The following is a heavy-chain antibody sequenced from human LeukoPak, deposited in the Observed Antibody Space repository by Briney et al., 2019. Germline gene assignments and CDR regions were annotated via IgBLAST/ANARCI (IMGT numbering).Heavy chain of an antibody. D-gene: IGHD1-14*01. Sequence: SETLSLTCTVSGGSISSYYWSWIRQPPGKGLEWIAYIYTSGSTNYNPSLKSRVTISVDTSKNQFSLKLSSVTAADTAVYYCASTGTYYYYMDVWGKGTTVTVSS. CDR3: ASTGTYYYYMDV. V-gene: IGHV4-4*09. J-gene: IGHJ6*03. CDR2: IYTSGST. CDR1: GGSISSYY.